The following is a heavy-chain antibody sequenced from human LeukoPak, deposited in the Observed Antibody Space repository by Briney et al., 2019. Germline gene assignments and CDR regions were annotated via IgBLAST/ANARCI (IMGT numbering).Heavy chain of an antibody. V-gene: IGHV3-11*06. Sequence: PGGSLRLSCAASGFTFSDYYMSWIRPAPGKRLEWVSYISNSSSYTNYADSVKGRFTISRDNAKNSLYLQMNSLRAEDTAVYYCARSAGGYSSSWYVDYWGQGTLVTVSS. D-gene: IGHD6-13*01. CDR3: ARSAGGYSSSWYVDY. J-gene: IGHJ4*02. CDR1: GFTFSDYY. CDR2: ISNSSSYT.